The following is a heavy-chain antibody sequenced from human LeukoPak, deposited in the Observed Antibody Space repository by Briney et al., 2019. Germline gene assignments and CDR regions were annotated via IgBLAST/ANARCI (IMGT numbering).Heavy chain of an antibody. V-gene: IGHV1-18*01. CDR1: VYTFTSYG. Sequence: ASVTVSCKASVYTFTSYGMSLVRQAPGQGLEWMGWICVYNGNTNYAQKLQGKVTMTTDTSTSTAYMQLRSLISADTAVYYGARVSRSLTYEYGMDVWGRGTTVTVAS. CDR3: ARVSRSLTYEYGMDV. J-gene: IGHJ6*02. D-gene: IGHD2-15*01. CDR2: ICVYNGNT.